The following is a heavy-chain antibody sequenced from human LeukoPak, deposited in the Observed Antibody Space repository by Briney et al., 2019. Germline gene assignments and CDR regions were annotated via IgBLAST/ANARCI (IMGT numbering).Heavy chain of an antibody. V-gene: IGHV3-21*01. CDR1: GFTFSSYS. J-gene: IGHJ4*02. CDR2: ISSSSSYI. D-gene: IGHD2-2*01. Sequence: GSLRLSCAASGFTFSSYSMNWVRQAPGKGLEWVSSISSSSSYIYYADSVKGRFTISRDNAKNSLYLQMNSLRAEDTAVYYCARGRYCSSISCYPIDYWGQGTLVTVSS. CDR3: ARGRYCSSISCYPIDY.